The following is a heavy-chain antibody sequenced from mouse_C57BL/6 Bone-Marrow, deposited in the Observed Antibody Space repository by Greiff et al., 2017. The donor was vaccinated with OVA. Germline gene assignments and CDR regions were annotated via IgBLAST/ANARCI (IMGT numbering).Heavy chain of an antibody. CDR2: ISAGGSYT. V-gene: IGHV5-4*03. CDR1: GFTFSSYA. CDR3: AGRYGAD. J-gene: IGHJ3*01. Sequence: EVKLVESGGGLVKPGGSLKLSCAASGFTFSSYAMPWVRQTPEQRLEWVATISAGGSYTYYPDNVKGRFTISRDNAKNNLYLQMSHLKSEDTAMYYCAGRYGADWGRGTLVTVSA. D-gene: IGHD1-1*02.